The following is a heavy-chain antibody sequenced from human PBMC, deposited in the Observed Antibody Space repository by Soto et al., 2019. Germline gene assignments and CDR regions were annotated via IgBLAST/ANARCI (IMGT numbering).Heavy chain of an antibody. J-gene: IGHJ6*02. CDR2: IYYSGST. V-gene: IGHV4-31*03. CDR1: GGSISSGGYY. CDR3: ASLIAARRYGYYYYYGMDV. Sequence: SETLSLTCTVSGGSISSGGYYWSWIRQHPGKGLEWIGYIYYSGSTYYNPSLKSRVTISVDTSKNQFSLKLSSVTAADTAVYYCASLIAARRYGYYYYYGMDVWGQGTTVTVSS. D-gene: IGHD6-6*01.